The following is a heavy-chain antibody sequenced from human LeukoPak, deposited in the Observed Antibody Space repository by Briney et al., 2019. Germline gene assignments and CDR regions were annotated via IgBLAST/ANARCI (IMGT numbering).Heavy chain of an antibody. D-gene: IGHD1-1*01. CDR3: ARHSTASGYLNYFDY. Sequence: SETLSLTCTVSGGSISSYYWSWIRQPPGKGLEWIGYIYYSGSTNYNPSLKSRVTISVDTSKNQFSLKLSSVTASDTAAYYCARHSTASGYLNYFDYWGQGTLVSVSS. CDR1: GGSISSYY. CDR2: IYYSGST. V-gene: IGHV4-59*08. J-gene: IGHJ4*02.